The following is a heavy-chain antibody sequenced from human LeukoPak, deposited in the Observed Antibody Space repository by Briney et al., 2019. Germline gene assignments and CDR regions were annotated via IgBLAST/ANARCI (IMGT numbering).Heavy chain of an antibody. J-gene: IGHJ3*01. CDR3: ARSRAYYSYDAFDV. Sequence: PGGSLRLSCVASGFTFGTHAMSWVRQVPGKGLEWVSGISRGSITYYSDSVKGRFTISRDNSRATLFLQMNSLRAEDTAVYYCARSRAYYSYDAFDVWGQGTMVTVSS. V-gene: IGHV3-23*01. CDR1: GFTFGTHA. D-gene: IGHD3-22*01. CDR2: ISRGSIT.